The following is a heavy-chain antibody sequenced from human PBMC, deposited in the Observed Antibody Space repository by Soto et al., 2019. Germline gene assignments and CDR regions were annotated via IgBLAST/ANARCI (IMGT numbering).Heavy chain of an antibody. D-gene: IGHD3-3*01. CDR2: ISSSGGST. CDR1: GFTFSSYS. CDR3: ANQFWSGSNWFDP. Sequence: HPGGSLRLSCAASGFTFSSYSMNWVRQAPGKGLEWVSSISSSGGSTYYADSVKGRFTISRDNSKNTLYLQMNSLRAEDTAVYYCANQFWSGSNWFDPWGQGTLVTVSS. J-gene: IGHJ5*02. V-gene: IGHV3-23*01.